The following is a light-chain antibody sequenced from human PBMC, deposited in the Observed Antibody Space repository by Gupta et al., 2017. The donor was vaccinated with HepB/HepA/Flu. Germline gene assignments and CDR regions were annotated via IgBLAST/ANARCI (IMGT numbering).Light chain of an antibody. CDR1: QSVSSY. V-gene: IGKV3-11*01. CDR2: DAS. CDR3: PECSNWPPLT. Sequence: EIVLTQSPATLSLSPGERATLSCRASQSVSSYLAWYQQKPGQASMLLIYDASNRATGLPARFSAGASGQDLTLTSSSRERGHFTVYFIPECSNWPPLTFGGGTKVEIK. J-gene: IGKJ4*01.